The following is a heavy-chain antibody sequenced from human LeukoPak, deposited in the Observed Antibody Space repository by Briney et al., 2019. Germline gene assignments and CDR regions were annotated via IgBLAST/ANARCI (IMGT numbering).Heavy chain of an antibody. Sequence: GGSLRLSCAASGFTFSSYEMNWVRQAPGKGLEWVSYISSSGSTIYYADSVKGRFTISRDNAKNSLYLQMNSLRAEDTAVYYCASPGYCSGGSCYDDHDYGDYSRVWFLDYWDQGTLVTVSS. CDR2: ISSSGSTI. CDR1: GFTFSSYE. V-gene: IGHV3-48*03. J-gene: IGHJ4*02. CDR3: ASPGYCSGGSCYDDHDYGDYSRVWFLDY. D-gene: IGHD2-15*01.